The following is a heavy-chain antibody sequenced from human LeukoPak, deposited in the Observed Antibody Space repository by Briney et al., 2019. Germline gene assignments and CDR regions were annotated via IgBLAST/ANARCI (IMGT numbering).Heavy chain of an antibody. CDR2: ISSSSSYI. V-gene: IGHV3-21*01. CDR3: AKEIDTSGYSPFDY. CDR1: GFTFSSYS. Sequence: EAGGSLRLSCAASGFTFSSYSMNWVRQAPGKGLEWVSSISSSSSYIYYADSVKGRFTISRDNAKNSLYLQMNSLRAEDTAVYYCAKEIDTSGYSPFDYWGQGTLVTVSS. D-gene: IGHD3-22*01. J-gene: IGHJ4*02.